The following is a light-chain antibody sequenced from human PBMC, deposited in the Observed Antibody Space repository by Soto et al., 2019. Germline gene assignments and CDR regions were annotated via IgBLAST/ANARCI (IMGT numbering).Light chain of an antibody. Sequence: QSALTQPASVSGSPGQSITISCTGTSSAVGDYNYVSWYQQHPGKAPKLMIYEVSNRPSGVSNRFSGPKSGNTASLTISGLQAEDEADYYCSSYTSSSTYVFGTGTKVTVL. V-gene: IGLV2-14*01. CDR1: SSAVGDYNY. CDR3: SSYTSSSTYV. CDR2: EVS. J-gene: IGLJ1*01.